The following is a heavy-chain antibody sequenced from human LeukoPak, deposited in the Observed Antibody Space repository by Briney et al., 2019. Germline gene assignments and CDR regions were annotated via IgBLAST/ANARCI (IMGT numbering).Heavy chain of an antibody. Sequence: GGSLRLSCAASGFTFSSYSMNWVRQAPGKGLEWVSYISSSSSTIYYADSVKGRFTISRDNAKNSLYLQMNSLRVEDTAVYYCAKAGQEWHSSSWYDYWGQGTLVTVSS. V-gene: IGHV3-48*04. J-gene: IGHJ4*02. CDR1: GFTFSSYS. D-gene: IGHD6-13*01. CDR3: AKAGQEWHSSSWYDY. CDR2: ISSSSSTI.